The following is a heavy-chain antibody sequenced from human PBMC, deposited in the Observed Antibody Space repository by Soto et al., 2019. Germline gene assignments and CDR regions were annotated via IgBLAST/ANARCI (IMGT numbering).Heavy chain of an antibody. CDR1: GLTLISSA. CDR3: GAWSDSNGYYSVPRAFDI. J-gene: IGHJ3*02. V-gene: IGHV1-58*02. Sequence: KHPTASVKVSCKASGLTLISSAIQWVRQARGQRLEWIGWIVVGSGNANYAQKFQERVTITRDMSTSTVYMEVNSLRSEDTAVYYCGAWSDSNGYYSVPRAFDIWGQGTVVTVSS. D-gene: IGHD3-22*01. CDR2: IVVGSGNA.